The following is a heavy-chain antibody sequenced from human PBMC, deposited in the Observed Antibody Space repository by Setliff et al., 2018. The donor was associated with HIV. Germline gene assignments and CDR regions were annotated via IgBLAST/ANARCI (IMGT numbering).Heavy chain of an antibody. CDR1: GVSFGSSDYY. J-gene: IGHJ4*02. Sequence: PSETLSLTCTVSGVSFGSSDYYRAWIRQPPGKGLEWIGSFYYSGSTYYNPSLKSRVTISVDTSKNQFSLKLSSVTAADTAVYYCARGRGDYWGQGTLVTVSS. CDR2: FYYSGST. V-gene: IGHV4-39*01. CDR3: ARGRGDY.